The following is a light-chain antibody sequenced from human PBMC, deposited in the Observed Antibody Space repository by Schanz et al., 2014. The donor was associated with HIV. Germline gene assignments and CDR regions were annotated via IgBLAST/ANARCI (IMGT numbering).Light chain of an antibody. CDR3: YCAADKYVV. Sequence: SYELTQPSSISVSPGQTARITCSGDILARKYARWFQQKPGQAPVLVVSKDSDRPSGIPERFSGSSSGTTVTLTISGAQVDDEADYYCYCAADKYVVFRGGTKLTVL. CDR2: KDS. J-gene: IGLJ3*02. CDR1: ILARKY. V-gene: IGLV3-27*01.